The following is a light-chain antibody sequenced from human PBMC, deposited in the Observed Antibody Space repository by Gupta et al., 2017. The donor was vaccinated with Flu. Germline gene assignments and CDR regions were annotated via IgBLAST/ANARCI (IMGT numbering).Light chain of an antibody. CDR3: QQDNTFWT. V-gene: IGKV1-5*03. Sequence: DIQMTQSPSNLSASVGDRVTIACRASQSISSWLAWYQQKPGQAHRLLIYKASTLDSGVPSRFSGSVSGTEFTLTIASLQPDDFATYYCQQDNTFWTFGQGTKVEIK. CDR2: KAS. J-gene: IGKJ1*01. CDR1: QSISSW.